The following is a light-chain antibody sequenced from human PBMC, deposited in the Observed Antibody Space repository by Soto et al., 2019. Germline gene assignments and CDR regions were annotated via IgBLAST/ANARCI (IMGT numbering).Light chain of an antibody. CDR3: QQVSCYPLT. Sequence: EFVLTQSPGTLSLSPGERATLSCRASQTVRNNYLARYQHKSGQPPRLLLYDASSRATGIPDRFSGGGSGTGFTLTNSSLQPEDLPVYYCQQVSCYPLTLGGGTKVEIK. V-gene: IGKV3-20*01. J-gene: IGKJ4*01. CDR2: DAS. CDR1: QTVRNNY.